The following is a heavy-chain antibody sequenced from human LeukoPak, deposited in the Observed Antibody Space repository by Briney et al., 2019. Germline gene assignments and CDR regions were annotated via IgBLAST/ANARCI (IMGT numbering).Heavy chain of an antibody. CDR1: GFTFSTYS. V-gene: IGHV3-48*04. CDR2: ISSSSNTI. Sequence: GGSLRLSCAASGFTFSTYSMNWVRQAPGKGLEWVSYISSSSNTIYYVDSVKGRFPISRDNGKDSLYLQMNSLRAEDTAVYYCAPGYCSSSSCTHYFEYWGQGQVLSVSS. CDR3: APGYCSSSSCTHYFEY. D-gene: IGHD2-2*01. J-gene: IGHJ4*02.